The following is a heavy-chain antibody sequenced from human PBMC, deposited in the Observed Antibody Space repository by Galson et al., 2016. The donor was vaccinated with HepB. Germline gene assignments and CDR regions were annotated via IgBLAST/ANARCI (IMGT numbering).Heavy chain of an antibody. J-gene: IGHJ5*02. CDR1: GFSVSVNY. V-gene: IGHV3-66*01. CDR3: ARALYCSGFSCYWFDP. CDR2: IHSGGGA. D-gene: IGHD2-15*01. Sequence: SLRLSCAASGFSVSVNYMNWVRQAPGKGLEWVSIIHSGGGAYYADSVKGRFTISRDISKNTLHLQMGSLRLDDTAVYYCARALYCSGFSCYWFDPWGQGTPVTVSS.